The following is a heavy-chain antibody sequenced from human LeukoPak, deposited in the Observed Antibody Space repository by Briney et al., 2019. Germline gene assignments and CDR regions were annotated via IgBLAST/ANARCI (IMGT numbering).Heavy chain of an antibody. Sequence: GGSLRLSCAASGFTFSSYGMHWVRQAPGKGLEWVAFIRYDGSNKYYADSVKGRFTISRDNSKNTLYLQMNSLRAEDTAVYYCAEDGLAAAGRGYYMDVWGKGTTVTISS. V-gene: IGHV3-30*02. CDR1: GFTFSSYG. J-gene: IGHJ6*03. D-gene: IGHD6-13*01. CDR3: AEDGLAAAGRGYYMDV. CDR2: IRYDGSNK.